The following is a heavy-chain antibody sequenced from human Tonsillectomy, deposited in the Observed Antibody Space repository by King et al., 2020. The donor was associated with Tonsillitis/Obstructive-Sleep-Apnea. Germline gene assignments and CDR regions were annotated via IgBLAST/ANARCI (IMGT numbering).Heavy chain of an antibody. D-gene: IGHD2-15*01. CDR2: IYSGGST. Sequence: VQLVESGGGLIQPGGSLRLSCAASGFTVSNDYVSWVRQAPGKGLEWVSVIYSGGSTFYADSVKGRFTISRDNSKNTGYLQMNSLRAEETAVYYCASGYWSGGNCPHYYYMDVWGKGTTVTVS. V-gene: IGHV3-53*01. CDR3: ASGYWSGGNCPHYYYMDV. CDR1: GFTVSNDY. J-gene: IGHJ6*03.